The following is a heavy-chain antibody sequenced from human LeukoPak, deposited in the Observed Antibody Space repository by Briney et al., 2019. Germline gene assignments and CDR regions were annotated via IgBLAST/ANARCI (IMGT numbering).Heavy chain of an antibody. D-gene: IGHD5-18*01. CDR2: IKQDGSEN. CDR1: VFTLSSYL. V-gene: IGHV3-7*01. CDR3: ASDLGYSYGCDFVY. Sequence: GGSLRLSCAASVFTLSSYLMSSVRPAPGKGLEWGANIKQDGSENYYVASVKGRSTISRDNGKCSLYLQMNSLRAEDTAVYYCASDLGYSYGCDFVYWGQGALVTVSS. J-gene: IGHJ4*02.